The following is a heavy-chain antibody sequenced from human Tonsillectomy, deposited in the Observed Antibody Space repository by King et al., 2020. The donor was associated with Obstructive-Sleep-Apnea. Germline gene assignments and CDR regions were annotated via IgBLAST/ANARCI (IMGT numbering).Heavy chain of an antibody. CDR2: IYHSGST. CDR1: GYSISSGHY. CDR3: ARGRAQTGTAGHFFDH. J-gene: IGHJ4*02. V-gene: IGHV4-38-2*02. D-gene: IGHD1-7*01. Sequence: VQLQESGPGLVKPSETLSLTCTVSGYSISSGHYWGWVRQPPGKGPEWIGTIYHSGSTYYNPSLKNRVTISVDTSKNQFSLKLSSVTAADTAVFHCARGRAQTGTAGHFFDHWGQGTLVTVSS.